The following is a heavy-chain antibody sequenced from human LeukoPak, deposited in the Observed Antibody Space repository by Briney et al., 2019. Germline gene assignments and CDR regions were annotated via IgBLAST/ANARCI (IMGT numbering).Heavy chain of an antibody. CDR2: IYTSGST. D-gene: IGHD1-26*01. J-gene: IGHJ4*02. CDR3: ARRPLFGVGATMGFDY. V-gene: IGHV4-4*08. CDR1: GGSISSYY. Sequence: SETLSLTCTVSGGSISSYYWSWIRQPPGKGLEWIGRIYTSGSTNYNPSLKSRVTISVDTSKNQFSLKLSSVTAADTAVYYCARRPLFGVGATMGFDYWGQGTLVTVSS.